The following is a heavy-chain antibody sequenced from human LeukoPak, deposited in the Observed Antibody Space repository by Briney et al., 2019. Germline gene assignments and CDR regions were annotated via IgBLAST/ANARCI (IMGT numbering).Heavy chain of an antibody. V-gene: IGHV4-31*03. CDR1: GGSITSGGYY. D-gene: IGHD3-3*01. Sequence: SETLSLTCTVSGGSITSGGYYWSWIRQHPGKGLEWIGYIYYSGSTYYNPSLKSRLTISVDTSKNQFSLKLSSVTAADTAVYYCARPDAFGIVSSWGQGTLVTVSS. CDR3: ARPDAFGIVSS. CDR2: IYYSGST. J-gene: IGHJ5*02.